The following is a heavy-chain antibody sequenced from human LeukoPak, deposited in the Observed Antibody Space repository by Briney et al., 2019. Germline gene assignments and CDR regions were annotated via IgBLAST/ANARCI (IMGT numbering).Heavy chain of an antibody. V-gene: IGHV3-74*01. J-gene: IGHJ6*02. D-gene: IGHD2-21*02. CDR1: GFTFSSYW. CDR2: INSDGSST. Sequence: PGRSLRLSCAASGFTFSSYWMHWVRQAPGKGLVWVSRINSDGSSTSYADSVKGRFTISRDNAKNTLYLQMNSLRAEDTAVYYCARENRRVTSYYYGMDVWGQGTTVTVSS. CDR3: ARENRRVTSYYYGMDV.